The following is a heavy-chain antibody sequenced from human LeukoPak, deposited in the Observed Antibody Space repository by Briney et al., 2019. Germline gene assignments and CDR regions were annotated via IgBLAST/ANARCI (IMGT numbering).Heavy chain of an antibody. J-gene: IGHJ4*02. D-gene: IGHD6-19*01. CDR3: AREGYSSGWFRL. Sequence: PGGSLRLSCAASEFFVSNHYMSWVRQAPGKGLEWVSVILTAGTTYYGDSVKGRFTISRDDSKNMVYLQMNSLRAEDTAVYFCAREGYSSGWFRLWGQGTLVTVSS. CDR1: EFFVSNHY. CDR2: ILTAGTT. V-gene: IGHV3-53*01.